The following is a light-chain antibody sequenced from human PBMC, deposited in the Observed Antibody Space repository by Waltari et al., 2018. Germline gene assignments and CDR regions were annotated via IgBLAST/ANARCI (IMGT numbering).Light chain of an antibody. J-gene: IGKJ2*01. CDR1: QDISSH. V-gene: IGKV1-9*01. Sequence: DIQLTPSPSFLSTSVGDRVTITCRASQDISSHLAWYQQKPGKAPRLLVYGASTLHSGVPSRFSGTGSGTEFTLTINNLQPEDFATYYCQQLIRFPTFTFGQGTKLQIE. CDR3: QQLIRFPTFT. CDR2: GAS.